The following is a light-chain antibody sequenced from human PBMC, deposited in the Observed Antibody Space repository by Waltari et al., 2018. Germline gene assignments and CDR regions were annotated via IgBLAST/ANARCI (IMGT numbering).Light chain of an antibody. CDR3: QHRG. V-gene: IGKV1-5*03. CDR2: KAS. J-gene: IGKJ2*01. Sequence: DIQMTQSPSTLSASVGDRVTITCRASQTINRWLAWYQQNPGKAPKLLIYKASILESGVPPRFSGSGSGTEFTLTISSLQPDDFATYYCQHRGFGLGTKLQIK. CDR1: QTINRW.